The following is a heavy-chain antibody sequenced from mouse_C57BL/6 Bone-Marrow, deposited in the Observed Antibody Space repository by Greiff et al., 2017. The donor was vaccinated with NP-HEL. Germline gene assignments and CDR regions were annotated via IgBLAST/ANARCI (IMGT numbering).Heavy chain of an antibody. D-gene: IGHD1-1*01. V-gene: IGHV1-77*01. CDR3: SGWDYVSYAMDY. Sequence: QVQLQQSGAELVKPGASVKISCKASGYTFTDYYINWVKQRPGQGLEWIGKIGPGSGSTYYNEKFKGQATLTADKSSSTANMQRSSLTSEDSADYFCSGWDYVSYAMDYWGQGTSVTVSS. J-gene: IGHJ4*01. CDR1: GYTFTDYY. CDR2: IGPGSGST.